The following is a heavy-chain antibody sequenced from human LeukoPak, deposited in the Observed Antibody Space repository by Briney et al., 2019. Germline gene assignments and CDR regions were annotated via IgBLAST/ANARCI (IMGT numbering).Heavy chain of an antibody. J-gene: IGHJ4*02. CDR2: IYYSGNT. CDR3: AREPNGILFDC. D-gene: IGHD2-15*01. CDR1: GGSISSSSYY. Sequence: SETLSLTCTVSGGSISSSSYYWDWIRQPPGKGLEWIGSIYYSGNTYSNPSLKSRVTISIDTSKNQFTLSLSSVTAADTAVYYCAREPNGILFDCWGQGTLVTVSS. V-gene: IGHV4-39*06.